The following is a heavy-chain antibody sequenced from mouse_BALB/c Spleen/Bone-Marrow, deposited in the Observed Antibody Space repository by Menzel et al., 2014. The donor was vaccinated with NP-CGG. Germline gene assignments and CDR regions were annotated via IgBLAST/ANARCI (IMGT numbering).Heavy chain of an antibody. J-gene: IGHJ4*01. CDR1: GFTFSSFG. CDR2: ISGGSSII. CDR3: ARKDYFGYAAMDY. Sequence: EVQGVESGGGLVRPGGSRKLSCAASGFTFSSFGMHWVRQAPEKGLEWVAYISGGSSIIYYAGTVKGRFTISRDNPKNTLFLQMTSLRSEDTAIYYCARKDYFGYAAMDYWGQGTSVTVSS. D-gene: IGHD1-2*01. V-gene: IGHV5-17*02.